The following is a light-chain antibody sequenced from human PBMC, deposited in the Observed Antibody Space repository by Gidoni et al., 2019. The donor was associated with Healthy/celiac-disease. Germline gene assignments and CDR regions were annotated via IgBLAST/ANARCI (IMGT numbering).Light chain of an antibody. J-gene: IGKJ2*03. CDR3: QQSDSTPR. V-gene: IGKV1-39*01. CDR1: QSISSY. Sequence: DIQMTQSPSSLSASVGDRATITCRASQSISSYFNWYQQKPGKAPKLLIYAASSLQSGVPSRFSGCGSGTDFTLTISSLQPGDFSTYYCQQSDSTPRFGQGTKLEIK. CDR2: AAS.